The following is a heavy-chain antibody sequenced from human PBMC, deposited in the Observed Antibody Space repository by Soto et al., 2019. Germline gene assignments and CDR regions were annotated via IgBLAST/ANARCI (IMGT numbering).Heavy chain of an antibody. CDR3: AARPQDDILTGYSNFDY. V-gene: IGHV4-34*01. Sequence: LETLSLTCAVYGGSCVDYYWRWIRKPPGKGLEWIGEINHSGSTNYNPSLKSRVTISVDTSKNQFSLKLSSVTAADTAVYYCAARPQDDILTGYSNFDYWGQGTLVTVSS. J-gene: IGHJ4*02. CDR1: GGSCVDYY. D-gene: IGHD3-9*01. CDR2: INHSGST.